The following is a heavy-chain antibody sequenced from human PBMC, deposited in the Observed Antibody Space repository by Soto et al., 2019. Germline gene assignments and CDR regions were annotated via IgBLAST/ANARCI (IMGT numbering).Heavy chain of an antibody. CDR3: ARVGRPQHLLTGFDN. J-gene: IGHJ5*02. V-gene: IGHV3-33*01. D-gene: IGHD3-16*01. CDR2: IRPDGSNR. CDR1: GFTFSDYA. Sequence: QVQLVESGGGVVQPGWSLRLSCVTSGFTFSDYAMHWVRQAPGKGLEWVAVIRPDGSNRYYADSVKGRFTISRGISKNTLYLQMSSLRADDTAVYFCARVGRPQHLLTGFDNWGQGTLVTVSS.